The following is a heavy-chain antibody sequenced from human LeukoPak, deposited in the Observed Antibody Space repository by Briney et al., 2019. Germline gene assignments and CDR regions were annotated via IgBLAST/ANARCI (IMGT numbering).Heavy chain of an antibody. CDR1: GFTFSAYN. CDR3: ARAALYFDY. J-gene: IGHJ4*02. Sequence: AGGSLRLSCAASGFTFSAYNMNWVRQAPGKGLEWVSSIHITSDWVYYTDSVKGRFTISRDSAKNSLYLQMNSLRAEDTAVYYCARAALYFDYWGQGTLVTVSS. CDR2: IHITSDWV. V-gene: IGHV3-21*01.